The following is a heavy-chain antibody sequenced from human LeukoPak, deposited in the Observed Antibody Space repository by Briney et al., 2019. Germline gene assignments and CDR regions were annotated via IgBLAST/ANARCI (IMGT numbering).Heavy chain of an antibody. V-gene: IGHV4-4*07. Sequence: PSETLSLTCTVSGGSISSYYWSWIRQPAGRGLEWIVRMSASGSTNYSPSLKSRVTMSVDTSKNQFSLRLNSVTAADTAVYYCARVYYYDSSGYYWFDPWGQGTLVTVSS. CDR1: GGSISSYY. J-gene: IGHJ5*02. D-gene: IGHD3-22*01. CDR2: MSASGST. CDR3: ARVYYYDSSGYYWFDP.